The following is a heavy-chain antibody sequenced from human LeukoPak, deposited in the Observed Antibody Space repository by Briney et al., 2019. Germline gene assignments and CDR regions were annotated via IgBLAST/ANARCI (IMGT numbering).Heavy chain of an antibody. D-gene: IGHD2-21*01. CDR2: IHHSGST. V-gene: IGHV4-4*02. CDR1: GVSISSGYW. J-gene: IGHJ4*02. Sequence: SGTLSLTCAVSGVSISSGYWWSWVGQPPGKGLEWIGEIHHSGSTNYNPSLKSRVTISVDKSKNQFSLKLSSVTAADTAVYYCGRNGDYSLDYWGQGTLVTVSS. CDR3: GRNGDYSLDY.